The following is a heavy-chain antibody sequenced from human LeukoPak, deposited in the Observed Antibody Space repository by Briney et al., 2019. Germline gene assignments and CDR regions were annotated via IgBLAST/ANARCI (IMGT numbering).Heavy chain of an antibody. J-gene: IGHJ3*02. CDR3: ATATAGHEDAFDI. CDR1: GGTFISYA. CDR2: IIPIFGTA. D-gene: IGHD6-13*01. Sequence: SVKVSCKASGGTFISYAISWVRQAPGQGLEWMGGIIPIFGTANYAQKFQGRVTITTDESTSTAYMELSSLRSEDTAVYYCATATAGHEDAFDIWGQGTMVTVSS. V-gene: IGHV1-69*05.